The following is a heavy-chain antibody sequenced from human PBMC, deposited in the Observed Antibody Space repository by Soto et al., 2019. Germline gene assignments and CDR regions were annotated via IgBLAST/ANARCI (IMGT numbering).Heavy chain of an antibody. D-gene: IGHD2-8*01. V-gene: IGHV1-2*04. CDR2: INPKSGGT. Sequence: VKVSCKASGYSFTDYHIHWVRQAPGQGLEWLGRINPKSGGTSTAQKFQGWVTMTTDTSISTASMELTRLTSDDTAIYYCARGDSTDCSNGVCSFFYNHGMDVWGQGTTVTVSS. CDR1: GYSFTDYH. CDR3: ARGDSTDCSNGVCSFFYNHGMDV. J-gene: IGHJ6*02.